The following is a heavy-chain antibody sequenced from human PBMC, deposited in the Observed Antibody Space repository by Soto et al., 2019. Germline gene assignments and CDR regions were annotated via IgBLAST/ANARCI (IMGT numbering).Heavy chain of an antibody. CDR3: ARHERANYYYYTYMDV. Sequence: SETLSLTCTVSGDSIISSSYYWGWIRQPPEKGLEWIGTIFYRGNTYYNPSLKSRVTIFVDTSKNQFSLKLSSVTAADTAMYYCARHERANYYYYTYMDVWGRGTTVTVSS. CDR1: GDSIISSSYY. J-gene: IGHJ6*03. V-gene: IGHV4-39*01. D-gene: IGHD1-1*01. CDR2: IFYRGNT.